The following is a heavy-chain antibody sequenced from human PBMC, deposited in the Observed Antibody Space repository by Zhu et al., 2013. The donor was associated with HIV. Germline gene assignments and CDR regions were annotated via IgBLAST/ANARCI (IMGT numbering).Heavy chain of an antibody. J-gene: IGHJ4*02. CDR3: AKAHLYGSGSYYLHFDN. Sequence: EVQLLESGGGLVQPGGSLRLSCAASGFTFSSTYAMSWVRQAPGKGLEWVSTISGNGISTYYADSVKGRFTISRDNSQNMLYVQMNNLRADDTAVYYCAKAHLYGSGSYYLHFDNWGQGTLVTVSS. CDR2: ISGNGIST. D-gene: IGHD3-10*01. CDR1: GFTFSSTYA. V-gene: IGHV3-23*01.